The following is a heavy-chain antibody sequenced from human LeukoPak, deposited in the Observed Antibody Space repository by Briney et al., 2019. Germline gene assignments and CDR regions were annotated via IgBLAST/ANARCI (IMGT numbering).Heavy chain of an antibody. D-gene: IGHD2-2*01. V-gene: IGHV3-21*01. CDR3: ARGQYCSSTSCYPDY. CDR2: ISSSSSYI. CDR1: GFTFSSYS. Sequence: GGPLRLSCAASGFTFSSYSMNWVRQAPGKGLEWVSSISSSSSYIYYADSVKGRFTISRDNAKNSLYLQMNSLRAEDTAVYYCARGQYCSSTSCYPDYWGQGTLVTVSS. J-gene: IGHJ4*02.